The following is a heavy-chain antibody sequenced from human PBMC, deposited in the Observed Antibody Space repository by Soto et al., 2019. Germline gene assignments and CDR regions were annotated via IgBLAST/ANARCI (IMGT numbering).Heavy chain of an antibody. CDR1: GGSISSGGYY. CDR3: ARAPSFFDS. J-gene: IGHJ4*02. D-gene: IGHD3-16*02. V-gene: IGHV4-30-4*01. Sequence: SETLSLTCTVPGGSISSGGYYWSWIRQPPGKGLEWLGYISDSGSTYYNPSLESRIAMSLDTSKNQFSLKLTSVTAADTAVYYCARAPSFFDSWGQGTLVTVSS. CDR2: ISDSGST.